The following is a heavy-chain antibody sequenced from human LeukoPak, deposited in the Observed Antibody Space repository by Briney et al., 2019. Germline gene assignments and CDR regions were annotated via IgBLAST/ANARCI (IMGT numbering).Heavy chain of an antibody. Sequence: GESLKISCKGGGYSCTNYWIVWVRQMPGKGLEWMGVIYYDDSETQYSPSFQGQVTISVDKSINTVYLQWSALKASDTAMYYCARSTGSSWGGTMDVWGKGTTVTISS. CDR3: ARSTGSSWGGTMDV. J-gene: IGHJ6*04. CDR2: IYYDDSET. CDR1: GYSCTNYW. D-gene: IGHD1-26*01. V-gene: IGHV5-51*01.